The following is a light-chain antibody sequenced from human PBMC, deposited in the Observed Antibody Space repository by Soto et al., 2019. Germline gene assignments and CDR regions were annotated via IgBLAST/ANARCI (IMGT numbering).Light chain of an antibody. Sequence: EIVLTQSPATLSVSPGERATLSCRASQSVTNDLVWYQHKPGQAPRLLIYDASNRATGIPARFSGSGSGTDFTLTISSLEPEDFAVYYCQQRSNWPITFGQGTRLEI. CDR1: QSVTND. CDR2: DAS. CDR3: QQRSNWPIT. J-gene: IGKJ5*01. V-gene: IGKV3-11*01.